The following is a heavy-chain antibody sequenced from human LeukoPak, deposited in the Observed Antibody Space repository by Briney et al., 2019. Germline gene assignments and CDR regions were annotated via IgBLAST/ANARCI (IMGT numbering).Heavy chain of an antibody. Sequence: GESLKIYCKGSGYSFTSYWIGWVRQMPGKGLEWMGIIYPGDSDTRYSPSFQGQVTISADKSISTAYLQWSSLKASDTAMYYCARQPTYSSGWSDYWGQGTLVTVSS. CDR3: ARQPTYSSGWSDY. V-gene: IGHV5-51*01. J-gene: IGHJ4*02. D-gene: IGHD6-19*01. CDR1: GYSFTSYW. CDR2: IYPGDSDT.